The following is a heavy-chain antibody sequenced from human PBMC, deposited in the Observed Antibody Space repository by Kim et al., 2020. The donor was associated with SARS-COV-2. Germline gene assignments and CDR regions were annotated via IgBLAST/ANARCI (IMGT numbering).Heavy chain of an antibody. J-gene: IGHJ4*02. Sequence: YAQKFQGRVTMTRDPSTSTVYMELSSLRSEDTAVYYCARFAIGRAAEEDYWGQGTLVTVSS. D-gene: IGHD6-13*01. CDR3: ARFAIGRAAEEDY. V-gene: IGHV1-46*01.